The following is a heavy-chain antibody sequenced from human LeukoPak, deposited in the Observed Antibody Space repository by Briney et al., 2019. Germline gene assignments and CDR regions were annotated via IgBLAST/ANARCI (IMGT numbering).Heavy chain of an antibody. CDR1: GFTFSSYS. CDR2: ISSSGSTI. J-gene: IGHJ6*02. D-gene: IGHD2-2*01. CDR3: ARVSRYCSSTSCHYYYYGMDV. Sequence: GGSLRLSCAASGFTFSSYSMNWVRQAPGKGLEWVSYISSSGSTIYYADSVKGRFTISRDNAKNSLYLQMNSLRAEDTAVYYCARVSRYCSSTSCHYYYYGMDVWGQGTTVTVSS. V-gene: IGHV3-48*04.